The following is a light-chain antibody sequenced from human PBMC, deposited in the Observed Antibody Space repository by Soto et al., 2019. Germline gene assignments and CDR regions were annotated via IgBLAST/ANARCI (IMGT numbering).Light chain of an antibody. CDR1: QTAGSS. J-gene: IGKJ2*01. Sequence: EIVMTQSPASLSVSPGERATLSCRASQTAGSSLAWYQQKFGRAPRLLIYGASTRATAIPARFSGSGSGKEFTLTISGLQSEDFAVYYCQQYNDWPYTFGQGTKLEIK. CDR2: GAS. CDR3: QQYNDWPYT. V-gene: IGKV3-15*01.